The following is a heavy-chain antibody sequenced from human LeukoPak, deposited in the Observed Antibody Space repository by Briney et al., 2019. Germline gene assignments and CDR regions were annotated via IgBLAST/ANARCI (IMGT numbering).Heavy chain of an antibody. J-gene: IGHJ6*03. D-gene: IGHD5-18*01. V-gene: IGHV4-59*01. CDR1: GGSISSYY. CDR3: ARVQLYSYGYGYYMDV. CDR2: IYYSGST. Sequence: RPSETLSLTCTVSGGSISSYYWSWIRQPPGKGLEWIGYIYYSGSTNYNPSLKSRVTISVDTSKNQFSLKLSSVIAADTAVYYCARVQLYSYGYGYYMDVWGKGTTVTVSS.